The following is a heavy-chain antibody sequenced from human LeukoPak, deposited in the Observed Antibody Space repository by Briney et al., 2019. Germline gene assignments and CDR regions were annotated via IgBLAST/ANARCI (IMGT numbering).Heavy chain of an antibody. CDR3: LGISYDYVWGSYRERDRVDY. V-gene: IGHV1-24*01. J-gene: IGHJ4*02. CDR1: GYTLTELS. Sequence: ASVKVSCKVSGYTLTELSMHWVRQAPGKGLEWMGGFDPEDGETIYAQKFQGRVTMTEDTSTDTAYMELSSLRSEDTAVYYCLGISYDYVWGSYRERDRVDYWGQGTLVTVSS. D-gene: IGHD3-16*02. CDR2: FDPEDGET.